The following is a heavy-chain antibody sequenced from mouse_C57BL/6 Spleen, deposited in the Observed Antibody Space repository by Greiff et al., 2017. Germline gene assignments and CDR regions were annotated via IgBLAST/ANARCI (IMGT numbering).Heavy chain of an antibody. Sequence: EVMLVESGGGLVQPGGSLSLSCAASGFTFTDYYMSWVRQPPGQALEWLGFIRNKANGYTTEYSASVKGRFTISRDNSQSILYLQMNALRAEDSGTYYCARDILYSNYVRYFDVWGTGTTVTVSS. J-gene: IGHJ1*03. CDR1: GFTFTDYY. D-gene: IGHD2-5*01. V-gene: IGHV7-3*01. CDR2: IRNKANGYTT. CDR3: ARDILYSNYVRYFDV.